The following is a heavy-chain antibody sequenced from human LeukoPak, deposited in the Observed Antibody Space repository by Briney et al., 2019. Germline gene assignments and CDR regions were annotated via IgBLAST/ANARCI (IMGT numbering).Heavy chain of an antibody. J-gene: IGHJ4*02. CDR3: ARGRQRKDFLFDY. CDR1: GGSFSGYY. Sequence: SETLSLTCAVYGGSFSGYYWSWIRQPPGKGLEWIGEINHSGSTNYNPSLKSRVTISVDTSKNQFSLKLSSVTAADTAVYYCARGRQRKDFLFDYGGQGTLVTVSS. V-gene: IGHV4-34*01. CDR2: INHSGST. D-gene: IGHD2-15*01.